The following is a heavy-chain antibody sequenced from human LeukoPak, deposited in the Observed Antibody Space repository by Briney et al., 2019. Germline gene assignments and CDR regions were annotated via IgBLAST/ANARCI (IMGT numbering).Heavy chain of an antibody. CDR1: GFTFSSYS. CDR3: ERDHYGSGSYPSDH. J-gene: IGHJ4*02. V-gene: IGHV3-21*06. D-gene: IGHD3-10*01. CDR2: ISSSSSYI. Sequence: GGSLRLSCAASGFTFSSYSMNWARQAPGKGLEWVSSISSSSSYIYYADSVKGRFTISRDNSKNMLYLQMNSLRGEDTAVYYCERDHYGSGSYPSDHWGQGTLVTDSS.